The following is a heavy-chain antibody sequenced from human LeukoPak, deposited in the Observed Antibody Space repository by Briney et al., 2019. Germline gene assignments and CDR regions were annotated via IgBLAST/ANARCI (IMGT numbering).Heavy chain of an antibody. V-gene: IGHV4-39*01. CDR1: GDSISRSDSY. CDR3: ARRRYYDGSGYLE. D-gene: IGHD3-22*01. Sequence: SETLSLTCSVSGDSISRSDSYWDWIRQPPGKGLEWIGTIYYSGRTYYSPSLKSLVTMSVDTPNNQFSLNLRSETAADTAVYYCARRRYYDGSGYLEWGQGTLLSVSS. J-gene: IGHJ1*01. CDR2: IYYSGRT.